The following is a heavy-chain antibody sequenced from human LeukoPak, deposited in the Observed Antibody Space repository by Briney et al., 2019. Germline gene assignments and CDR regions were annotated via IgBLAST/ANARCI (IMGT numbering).Heavy chain of an antibody. D-gene: IGHD2-2*01. CDR1: GFTFSSYS. V-gene: IGHV3-48*04. CDR2: ISSSGSTI. J-gene: IGHJ4*02. CDR3: ARDSSASGIVGY. Sequence: PGGSLRLSCAASGFTFSSYSMNWVRQAPGKGLEWVSYISSSGSTIYYADSVKGRFTISRDNAKNSLYLQMNSLRAEDTAVYYCARDSSASGIVGYWGQGTLVTVSS.